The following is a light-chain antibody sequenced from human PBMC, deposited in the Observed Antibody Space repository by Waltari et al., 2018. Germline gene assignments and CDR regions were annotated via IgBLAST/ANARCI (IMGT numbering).Light chain of an antibody. J-gene: IGLJ3*02. CDR2: VNSDGSH. Sequence: QLVLTQSPSASASLGASVKLTCTLSSGHSSNIIAWLQQQPEKGPRYLMKVNSDGSHSKGDEIPDRFSGSSSGAERYLTISTGQSEDEADDYCQTGGHGTWVFGGGTKLTVL. CDR1: SGHSSNI. V-gene: IGLV4-69*01. CDR3: QTGGHGTWV.